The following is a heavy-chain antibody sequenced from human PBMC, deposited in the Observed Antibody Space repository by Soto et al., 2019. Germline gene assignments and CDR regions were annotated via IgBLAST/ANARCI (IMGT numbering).Heavy chain of an antibody. D-gene: IGHD2-2*01. Sequence: EVEVVESGGGLVQPGGSLRLSCAASGCSVTNNYMNWVRQAPGKGLEWVSIIDIGGNTYYADSVKDRFTISRDNSRNTLYLHMDSLRAEDTAVYYCARGRGSTGYLGREHYFDYWGQGTLVTVSP. CDR1: GCSVTNNY. CDR3: ARGRGSTGYLGREHYFDY. J-gene: IGHJ4*02. V-gene: IGHV3-66*01. CDR2: IDIGGNT.